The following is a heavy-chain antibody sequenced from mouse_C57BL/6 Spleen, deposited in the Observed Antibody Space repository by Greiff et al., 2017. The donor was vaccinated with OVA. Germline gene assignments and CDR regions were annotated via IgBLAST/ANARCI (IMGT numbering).Heavy chain of an antibody. J-gene: IGHJ1*03. D-gene: IGHD2-2*01. Sequence: VQGVESGPGLVAPSQSLSITCTVSGFSLKSYAISWIRQPPGKGLEWLGVIWTGGSTNYNSALKSRLSISKDNSKSQIFLKMNSLQTDDTARYYCARYGYDVDWYFDVWGTGTTVTVSS. CDR1: GFSLKSYA. CDR2: IWTGGST. V-gene: IGHV2-9-1*01. CDR3: ARYGYDVDWYFDV.